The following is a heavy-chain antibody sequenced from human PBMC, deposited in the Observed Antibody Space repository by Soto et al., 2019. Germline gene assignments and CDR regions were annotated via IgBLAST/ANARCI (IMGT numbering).Heavy chain of an antibody. CDR2: INPILGTP. Sequence: QVQLVQSGAEVKKPGSSVNVSCQASGGIFRSFAMTWLRQAPGQGLEWLGGINPILGTPNYAQNFRDRLTIVADESRSTAYMLLSSLSSDDTALYFCARGLGDSSGYFYFDSWGQGTLVTVSS. CDR1: GGIFRSFA. CDR3: ARGLGDSSGYFYFDS. J-gene: IGHJ4*02. D-gene: IGHD3-22*01. V-gene: IGHV1-69*01.